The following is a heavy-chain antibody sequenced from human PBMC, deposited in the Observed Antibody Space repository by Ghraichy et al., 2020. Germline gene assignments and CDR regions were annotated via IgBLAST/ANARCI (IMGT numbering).Heavy chain of an antibody. CDR2: IYYSGST. J-gene: IGHJ4*02. V-gene: IGHV4-39*01. Sequence: SETLSLTCTVSGGSISSSSYYWGWIRQPPGKGLEWIGSIYYSGSTYYNPSLKSRVTISVDTSKNQFSLKLSSVTAADTAVYYCASPGYCSSTSCYFIHWGQGTLVTVSS. D-gene: IGHD2-2*01. CDR1: GGSISSSSYY. CDR3: ASPGYCSSTSCYFIH.